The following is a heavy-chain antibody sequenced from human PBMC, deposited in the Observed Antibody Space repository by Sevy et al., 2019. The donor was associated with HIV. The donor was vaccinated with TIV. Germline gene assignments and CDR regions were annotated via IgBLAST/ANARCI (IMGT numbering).Heavy chain of an antibody. CDR1: GFTFNFHG. CDR2: IWHDGSNK. D-gene: IGHD4-4*01. CDR3: ARETDNSARWLDP. V-gene: IGHV3-30*02. J-gene: IGHJ5*02. Sequence: GGSLRLSCAASGFTFNFHGMHWVRQAPGKGLKWVAFIWHDGSNKYMADSVKGRFTISRDNSKNTLFLQMNSLTVEDTAVYYCARETDNSARWLDPWGQGTLVTVSS.